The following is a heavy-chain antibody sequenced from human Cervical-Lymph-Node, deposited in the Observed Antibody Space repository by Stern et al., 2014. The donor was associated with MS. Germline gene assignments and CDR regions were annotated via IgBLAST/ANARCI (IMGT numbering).Heavy chain of an antibody. V-gene: IGHV1-18*01. CDR3: ARAPTMFSYRYYYGMDV. J-gene: IGHJ6*02. CDR2: IIADKCNT. CDR1: GYNFISYA. D-gene: IGHD3-10*02. Sequence: QVQLVQSGAEVKKPGASVKVSCKASGYNFISYAITWVRQAPGQGIEWMGWIIADKCNTNDAQKYQGKDTVTTVTSTSTSYMELRSLRSDDTAVYYCARAPTMFSYRYYYGMDVWGQGTTVTVSS.